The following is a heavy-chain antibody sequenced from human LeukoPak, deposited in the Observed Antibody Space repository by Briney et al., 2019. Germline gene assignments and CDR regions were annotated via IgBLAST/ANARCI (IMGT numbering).Heavy chain of an antibody. CDR2: IYYSGST. Sequence: SETLSLTCTVSGGSISSSSYYWGWIRQPPGKGLEWIGSIYYSGSTYYNPSLKSRVTISVDTSKNQFSLKLSSVTAADTAVYYCAKDRGDLPPYFDYWGQGTLVTVSS. V-gene: IGHV4-39*07. CDR3: AKDRGDLPPYFDY. J-gene: IGHJ4*02. D-gene: IGHD2-21*02. CDR1: GGSISSSSYY.